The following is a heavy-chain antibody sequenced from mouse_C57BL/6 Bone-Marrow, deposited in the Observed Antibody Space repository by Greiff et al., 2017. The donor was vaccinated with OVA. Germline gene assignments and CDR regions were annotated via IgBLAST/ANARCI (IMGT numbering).Heavy chain of an antibody. CDR2: IRSKSNNYAT. CDR3: VRPSDGYAMDY. V-gene: IGHV10-1*01. CDR1: GFSFNTYA. Sequence: EVQLVESGGGLVQPKGSLKLSCAASGFSFNTYAMNWVRQAPGKGLEWVARIRSKSNNYATYYADSVKDRFTISRDDSESMLYLQMNNLKTEDTAMYYCVRPSDGYAMDYWGQGTSVTVSS. J-gene: IGHJ4*01.